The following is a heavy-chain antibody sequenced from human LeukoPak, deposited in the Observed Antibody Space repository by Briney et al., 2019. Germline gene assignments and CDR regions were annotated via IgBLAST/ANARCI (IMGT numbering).Heavy chain of an antibody. CDR2: IYYSGST. D-gene: IGHD4-23*01. CDR3: ARDRPLMTTVVTDYYFDY. V-gene: IGHV4-31*03. CDR1: GGSISSGGYY. Sequence: SETLSLTCTVSGGSISSGGYYWSWIRQHPGKGLEWIGYIYYSGSTYYNPSLKSRVTISVDTSKNQFSLKLSSVTAADTAVYYCARDRPLMTTVVTDYYFDYWGQGTLVTVSS. J-gene: IGHJ4*02.